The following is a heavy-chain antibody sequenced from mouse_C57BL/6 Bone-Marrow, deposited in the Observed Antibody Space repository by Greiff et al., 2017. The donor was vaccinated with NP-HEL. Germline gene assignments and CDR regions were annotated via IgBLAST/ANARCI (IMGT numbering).Heavy chain of an antibody. CDR3: ARPLNWDGAWFAY. D-gene: IGHD4-1*01. CDR2: INPSRGYT. Sequence: QVQLKESGAELAKPGASVKLSCKASGYTFTSYWMHWVKQRPGQGLEWIGYINPSRGYTKYNQKFKDKATLTADKSSSTAYMQLSSLTYEDSAVYYCARPLNWDGAWFAYWGQGTLVTVSA. V-gene: IGHV1-7*01. CDR1: GYTFTSYW. J-gene: IGHJ3*01.